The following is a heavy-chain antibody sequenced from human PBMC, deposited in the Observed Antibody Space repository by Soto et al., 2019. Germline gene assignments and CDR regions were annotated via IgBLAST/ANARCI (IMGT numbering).Heavy chain of an antibody. CDR2: IYYSGST. Sequence: SQTLSLTCTVSGGSISSSSYYWGWIRQPPGKGLEWIGSIYYSGSTYYNPSLKSRVTISVDTSKNQFSLKLSSVTAADTAVYYCAKGGSGTYSNAFDIWGQWPMVTVS. CDR1: GGSISSSSYY. CDR3: AKGGSGTYSNAFDI. D-gene: IGHD3-10*01. V-gene: IGHV4-39*01. J-gene: IGHJ3*02.